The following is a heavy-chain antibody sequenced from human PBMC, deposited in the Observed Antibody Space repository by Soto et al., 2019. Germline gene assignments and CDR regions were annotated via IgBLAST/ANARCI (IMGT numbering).Heavy chain of an antibody. CDR2: VSDSGST. V-gene: IGHV4-59*12. Sequence: QVQLQESGPGLVKPSDTLSLMCTVSGGSITNYYWSWIRQSPAKGLEWIWYVSDSGSTKYNPALKSRVTISVDTSKNQFSLKLPSLTAEDTAVYYCARERVGHSAMDVWGKGTTVTVSS. J-gene: IGHJ6*04. CDR3: ARERVGHSAMDV. D-gene: IGHD1-26*01. CDR1: GGSITNYY.